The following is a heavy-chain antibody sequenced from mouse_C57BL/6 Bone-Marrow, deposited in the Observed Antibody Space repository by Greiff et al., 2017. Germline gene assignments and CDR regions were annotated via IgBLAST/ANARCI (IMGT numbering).Heavy chain of an antibody. CDR2: ISSGSSTI. J-gene: IGHJ4*01. V-gene: IGHV5-17*01. CDR3: AIDVDYDAMDY. Sequence: EVHLVASGGGLVKPGGSLKLSCAASGFTFSDYGMHWVRQAPEKGLEWVAYISSGSSTIYYADTVKGRFTISRDNAKNTLFLQITSLRSEDTAMYYCAIDVDYDAMDYWGQGTSVTVSS. CDR1: GFTFSDYG.